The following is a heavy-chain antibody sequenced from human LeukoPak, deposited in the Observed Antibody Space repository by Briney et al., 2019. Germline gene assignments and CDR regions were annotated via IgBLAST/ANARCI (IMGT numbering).Heavy chain of an antibody. J-gene: IGHJ4*02. V-gene: IGHV3-23*01. CDR3: AKDASINSYPDY. CDR1: GFTFSSYA. CDR2: ISGSGGST. Sequence: SGGSLRLSCAASGFTFSSYAMSWVRQAPGKGLEWVSAISGSGGSTYYADSVKGRFTISRDNAKNSLYLQMNSLRAEDTAVYYCAKDASINSYPDYWGQGTLVTVSS. D-gene: IGHD5-18*01.